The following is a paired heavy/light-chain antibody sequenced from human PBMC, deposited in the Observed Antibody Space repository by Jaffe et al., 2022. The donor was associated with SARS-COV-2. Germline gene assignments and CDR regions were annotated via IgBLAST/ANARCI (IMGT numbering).Light chain of an antibody. J-gene: IGLJ3*02. V-gene: IGLV7-43*01. CDR3: LLYHGDNQGM. Sequence: QTVVTQEPSLTVSPGGTVTLTCASSAGAVTSGLYPNWFQQKPGQAPRALIYSTNNRHSWTPARFSGSLVGGKAALTLSGVQPEDEADYYCLLYHGDNQGMFGGGTKLTVL. CDR1: AGAVTSGLY. CDR2: STN.
Heavy chain of an antibody. D-gene: IGHD5-12*01. J-gene: IGHJ4*02. CDR1: GYTFSDYY. Sequence: QVQLVQSGAELKKPGASVEVSCKGSGYTFSDYYIHWVRQAPGQGLEWMGRINPKSGATHYEQKFQGWVTMTSDTSINTAYMQLSSLKSDDTAIYYCARKGFFGYDEFDHWGQGTLVTVSS. V-gene: IGHV1-2*04. CDR3: ARKGFFGYDEFDH. CDR2: INPKSGAT.